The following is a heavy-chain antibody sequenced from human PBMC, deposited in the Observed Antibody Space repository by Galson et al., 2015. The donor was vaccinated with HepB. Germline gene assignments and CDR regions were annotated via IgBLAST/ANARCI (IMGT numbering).Heavy chain of an antibody. CDR2: ISYDGSSK. CDR1: GFTFSSYG. V-gene: IGHV3-30*18. Sequence: SLRLSCAASGFTFSSYGMHWVRQAPGKGLEWVAVISYDGSSKYYADSVKGRFTISRDNSKNTLYLQMNSLRAEDTAVYYCAKDRSSRYDRYRGVQLWLPDNYYYYGMDVWGQGTTVTVSS. J-gene: IGHJ6*02. D-gene: IGHD5-18*01. CDR3: AKDRSSRYDRYRGVQLWLPDNYYYYGMDV.